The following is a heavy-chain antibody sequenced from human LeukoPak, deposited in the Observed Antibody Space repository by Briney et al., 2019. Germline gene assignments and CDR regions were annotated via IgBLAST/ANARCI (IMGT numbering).Heavy chain of an antibody. V-gene: IGHV3-23*01. J-gene: IGHJ4*02. CDR3: AKDRNFVVVTAIFDY. Sequence: GGSLRLSCAASGFTFSSYAMSWVRQAPGKGLEWVSAISGSGGSTYYADSVKGRFTISRDNSKNTLYLQMNSLRAEDTAVYYCAKDRNFVVVTAIFDYWGQGTLVTVSS. CDR2: ISGSGGST. D-gene: IGHD2-21*02. CDR1: GFTFSSYA.